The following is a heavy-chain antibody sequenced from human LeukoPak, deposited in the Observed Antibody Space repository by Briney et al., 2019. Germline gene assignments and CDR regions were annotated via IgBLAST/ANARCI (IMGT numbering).Heavy chain of an antibody. CDR1: VGSFSGYY. Sequence: PSETLSLTCAVYVGSFSGYYWSWIRQPPGKGLEWIGEIDHSRSTIYNPSLESRVTISQDTSKNQFSLKLSSVTAADTAVYYCARGEGSGSYMSYFDYWGQGGLVTVPS. CDR2: IDHSRST. V-gene: IGHV4-34*01. CDR3: ARGEGSGSYMSYFDY. D-gene: IGHD3-10*01. J-gene: IGHJ4*02.